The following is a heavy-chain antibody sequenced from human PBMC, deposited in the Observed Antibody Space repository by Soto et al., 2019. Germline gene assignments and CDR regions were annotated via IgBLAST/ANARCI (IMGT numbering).Heavy chain of an antibody. V-gene: IGHV1-18*01. CDR1: GYTFTIYV. CDR2: ISAYNGNT. CDR3: ARDPSMIVVVSHFDY. D-gene: IGHD3-22*01. Sequence: APVKVSCKASGYTFTIYVIGWVRHAPGQGLEWMGWISAYNGNTNYAQKLQGRVTMTTDTSTSTAYMELRSLRSDDTAVYYCARDPSMIVVVSHFDYWGQGTLVTVSS. J-gene: IGHJ4*02.